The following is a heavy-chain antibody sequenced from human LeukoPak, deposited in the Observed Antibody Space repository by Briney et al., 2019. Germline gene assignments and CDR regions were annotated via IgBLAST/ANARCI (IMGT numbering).Heavy chain of an antibody. CDR2: IIPIFGTA. V-gene: IGHV1-69*05. Sequence: GSSVKVSCKASGGTFSSYAISWVRQAPGQGLEWMGGIIPIFGTANYAQKFQGRVTITTDESTSTAYMELNSLRTEDTAVYYCAKLVIGTDAFDIWGQGTMVTVSS. D-gene: IGHD3-9*01. J-gene: IGHJ3*02. CDR3: AKLVIGTDAFDI. CDR1: GGTFSSYA.